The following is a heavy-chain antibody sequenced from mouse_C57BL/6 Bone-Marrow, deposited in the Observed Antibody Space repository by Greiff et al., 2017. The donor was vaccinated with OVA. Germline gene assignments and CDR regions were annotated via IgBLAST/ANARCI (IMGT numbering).Heavy chain of an antibody. D-gene: IGHD2-5*01. CDR3: AREGYSNYDDY. CDR1: GYTFTSYW. CDR2: INPSNGGT. V-gene: IGHV1-53*01. Sequence: VQGVESGTELVKPGASVKLSCKASGYTFTSYWMHWVKQRPGQGLEWIGNINPSNGGTNYNEKFKSKATLTVDKSSSTAYMQLSSLTSEDSAVYYCAREGYSNYDDYWGQGTTLTVSS. J-gene: IGHJ2*01.